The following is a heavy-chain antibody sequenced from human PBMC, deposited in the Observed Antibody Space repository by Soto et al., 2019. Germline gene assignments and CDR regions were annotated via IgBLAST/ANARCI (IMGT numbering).Heavy chain of an antibody. Sequence: SVKVSCKASGGTFSSYTISWVRQAPGQGLEWMGRIIPILGIANYAQKFQGRVTITADKSTSTAYMELSSLRSEDTAVYYCARAPPSEGGLNWFDPWGQGTLVTVSS. CDR2: IIPILGIA. CDR1: GGTFSSYT. V-gene: IGHV1-69*02. J-gene: IGHJ5*02. D-gene: IGHD1-26*01. CDR3: ARAPPSEGGLNWFDP.